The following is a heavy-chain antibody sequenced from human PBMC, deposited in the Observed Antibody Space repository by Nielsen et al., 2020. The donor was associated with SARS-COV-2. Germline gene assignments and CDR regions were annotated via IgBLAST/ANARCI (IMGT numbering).Heavy chain of an antibody. CDR2: IDPSDSYT. V-gene: IGHV5-10-1*01. J-gene: IGHJ6*03. Sequence: GESLKISCKGSGYSFTSYWISWVRQMPGKGLEWMGRIDPSDSYTNYSPSFQGHVTISADKSISTAYLQWSSLKASDTAMYYCARQGCSGGSCYLRAYYYYYMDVWGKGTTVTVSS. D-gene: IGHD2-15*01. CDR1: GYSFTSYW. CDR3: ARQGCSGGSCYLRAYYYYYMDV.